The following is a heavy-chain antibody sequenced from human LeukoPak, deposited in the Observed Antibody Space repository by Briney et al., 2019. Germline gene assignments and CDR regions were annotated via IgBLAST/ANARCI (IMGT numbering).Heavy chain of an antibody. CDR1: GFTFSSYT. CDR2: ITTGDGNT. Sequence: PGGSLRLSCTASGFTFSSYTMTWVSQAPGKGLKWVSTITTGDGNTYYADSVKGRFTVSRDDSKNTLYLQMNSLRAEDTAVYYCAKDGGLWVSAHWGDSWGRGTLVTVSS. V-gene: IGHV3-23*01. J-gene: IGHJ4*02. D-gene: IGHD7-27*01. CDR3: AKDGGLWVSAHWGDS.